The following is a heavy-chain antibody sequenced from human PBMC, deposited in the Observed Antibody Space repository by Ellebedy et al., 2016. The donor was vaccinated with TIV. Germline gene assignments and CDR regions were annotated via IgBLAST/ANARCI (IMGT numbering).Heavy chain of an antibody. CDR1: GGSVSSGSHY. CDR2: SYYIGTT. J-gene: IGHJ6*02. CDR3: AGGSYTPYGMDV. V-gene: IGHV4-61*01. D-gene: IGHD1-26*01. Sequence: SETLSLTCTVSGGSVSSGSHYWNWIRQPPGKGLEWIGYSYYIGTTNYNPSLKGRVTISDDMSKNQFSLRLTSVTAADTAVYYCAGGSYTPYGMDVWGRGTTVIVSS.